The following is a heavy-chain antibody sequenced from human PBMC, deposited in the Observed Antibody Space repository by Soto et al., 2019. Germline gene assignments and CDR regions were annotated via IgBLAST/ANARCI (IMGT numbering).Heavy chain of an antibody. CDR2: ISAYNGNT. Sequence: ASVKVSCKASGYTFTSYGISWVRQAPGQGLEWMGWISAYNGNTNYAQKLQGRVTMTTDTSTSTAYMELRSLRSDDTAVYYCARAALVAQYYYYGMDGWGQGTTVTFSS. CDR3: ARAALVAQYYYYGMDG. J-gene: IGHJ6*02. CDR1: GYTFTSYG. D-gene: IGHD2-15*01. V-gene: IGHV1-18*01.